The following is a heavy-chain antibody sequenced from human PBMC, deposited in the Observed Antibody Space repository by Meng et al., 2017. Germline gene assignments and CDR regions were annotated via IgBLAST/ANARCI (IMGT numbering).Heavy chain of an antibody. D-gene: IGHD4-17*01. V-gene: IGHV3-53*01. Sequence: GGSLRLSCAASGFTVSSNYMSWVRQAPGKGLEWVSVIYSGGSTYYADSVKGRFTISRDNSKNTLYLQMNSLRAEDTAVYYCARDHCDYGVRYFDYWGQGTLVTVSS. J-gene: IGHJ4*02. CDR3: ARDHCDYGVRYFDY. CDR2: IYSGGST. CDR1: GFTVSSNY.